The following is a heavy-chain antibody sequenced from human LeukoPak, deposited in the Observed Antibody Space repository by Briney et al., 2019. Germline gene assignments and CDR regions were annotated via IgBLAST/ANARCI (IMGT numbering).Heavy chain of an antibody. D-gene: IGHD4-4*01. J-gene: IGHJ6*02. Sequence: PSETLSLTCAVYGGPFSGYYWSWIRQPPGKGLEWIGEINHSGSTNYNPSLKSRVTISVDTSKNQFSLKLSSVTAADTAVYYCARARGVVTTPKYYYYYGMGVWGQGTTVTVSS. CDR1: GGPFSGYY. CDR3: ARARGVVTTPKYYYYYGMGV. V-gene: IGHV4-34*01. CDR2: INHSGST.